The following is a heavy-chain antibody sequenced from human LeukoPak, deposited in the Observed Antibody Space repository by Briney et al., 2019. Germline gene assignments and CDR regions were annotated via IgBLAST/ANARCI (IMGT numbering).Heavy chain of an antibody. J-gene: IGHJ5*02. CDR3: ARGFSPGLRFDP. CDR2: INHSGST. CDR1: GGSFSGYY. Sequence: SETLSLTCAVYGGSFSGYYWSWIRQSPGKGLEWIGEINHSGSTNYKSSLKSRVTMSVDTSNNQFSLKLSSVTAADTAVYYCARGFSPGLRFDPWGQGTLVTVSS. V-gene: IGHV4-34*01. D-gene: IGHD5-12*01.